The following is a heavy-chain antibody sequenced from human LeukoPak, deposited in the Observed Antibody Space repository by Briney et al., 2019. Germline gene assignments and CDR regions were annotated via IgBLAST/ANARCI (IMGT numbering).Heavy chain of an antibody. V-gene: IGHV3-64*01. CDR1: GFTFSSYA. Sequence: TGGSLRLSCAASGFTFSSYAMHWVRQAPGKGLEYVSAISSNGGSTYYANSVKGRFTISRDNAKNSLYLQMNSLRAEDTALYYCAKGFARSSWRYFDYWGQGTLVTVSS. CDR3: AKGFARSSWRYFDY. J-gene: IGHJ4*02. CDR2: ISSNGGST. D-gene: IGHD6-13*01.